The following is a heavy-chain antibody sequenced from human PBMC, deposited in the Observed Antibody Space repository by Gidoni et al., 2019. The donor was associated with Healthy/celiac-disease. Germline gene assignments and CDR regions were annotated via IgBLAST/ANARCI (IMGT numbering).Heavy chain of an antibody. CDR3: ARDAPHYYGSGDPHWFDP. CDR2: IYTSGST. CDR1: GGSISSGSHY. Sequence: QVQLQESGPGLVKPSQTLSLTCTVSGGSISSGSHYWSWIRQPAGKGLEWIGRIYTSGSTNYNPSLKSRVTISVDTSKNQFSLKLSSVTAADTAVYYCARDAPHYYGSGDPHWFDPWGQGTLVTVSS. V-gene: IGHV4-61*02. D-gene: IGHD3-10*01. J-gene: IGHJ5*02.